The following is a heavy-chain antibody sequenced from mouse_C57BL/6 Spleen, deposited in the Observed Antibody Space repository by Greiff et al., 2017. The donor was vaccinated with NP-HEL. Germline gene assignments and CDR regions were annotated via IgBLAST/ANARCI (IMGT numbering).Heavy chain of an antibody. J-gene: IGHJ2*01. CDR1: GYTFTDYY. CDR3: ARLYYDYDFDY. CDR2: INPYNGGT. V-gene: IGHV1-19*01. D-gene: IGHD2-4*01. Sequence: VQLQQSGPVLVQPGASVKMSCKASGYTFTDYYMTWVQQSPGKSLEWIGVINPYNGGTSYNQQFKGKATLTVDKATSTAYMEINSLTSEDSAVYYCARLYYDYDFDYWGKGTTLTVSS.